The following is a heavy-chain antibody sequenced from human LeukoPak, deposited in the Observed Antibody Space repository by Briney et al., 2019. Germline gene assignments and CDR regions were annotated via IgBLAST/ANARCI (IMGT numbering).Heavy chain of an antibody. V-gene: IGHV3-23*01. CDR2: ISGSDGST. Sequence: GGSLRLSCAASGFTFSSYGMSWVRQAPGKGLEWVSAISGSDGSTYYADSVKGRFTISRDNAKNSLYLQMNSLRAEDTAVYYCARESATFDYWGQGTLVTVSS. J-gene: IGHJ4*02. CDR1: GFTFSSYG. CDR3: ARESATFDY. D-gene: IGHD6-25*01.